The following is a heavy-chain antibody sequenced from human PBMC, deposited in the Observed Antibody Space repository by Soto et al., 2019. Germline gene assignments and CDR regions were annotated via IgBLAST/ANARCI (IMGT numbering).Heavy chain of an antibody. J-gene: IGHJ4*02. CDR3: AKGGLPYRPYYFDY. CDR1: GFTFSSYG. Sequence: PGGSLRLSCAASGFTFSSYGMHWVRQAPGKGLEWVAIISYDGSNKYYADSVKGRFTISRDNSKNTLYLQMNSLRAEDTAVYYCAKGGLPYRPYYFDYWGQGTLVTVSS. D-gene: IGHD2-15*01. V-gene: IGHV3-30*18. CDR2: ISYDGSNK.